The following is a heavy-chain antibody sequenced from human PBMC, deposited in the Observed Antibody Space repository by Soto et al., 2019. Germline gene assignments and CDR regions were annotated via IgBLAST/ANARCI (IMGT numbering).Heavy chain of an antibody. D-gene: IGHD6-13*01. CDR3: AKYRRTEAEGFTLDY. CDR1: GDSINNSY. CDR2: IYYSGTT. V-gene: IGHV4-59*01. Sequence: LETLSLTCAVSGDSINNSYWSWIRQTPGKRLEWIGNIYYSGTTTYNPSLESRVTMSVDTSKNQFSLKLNSVDAADTAVYYCAKYRRTEAEGFTLDYWGRGTLVTVSS. J-gene: IGHJ4*02.